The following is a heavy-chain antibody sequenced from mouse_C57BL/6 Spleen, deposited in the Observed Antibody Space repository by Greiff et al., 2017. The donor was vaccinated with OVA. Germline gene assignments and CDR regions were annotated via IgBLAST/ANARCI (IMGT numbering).Heavy chain of an antibody. V-gene: IGHV5-9*01. CDR2: ISGGGGNT. Sequence: EVQGVESGGGLVKPGGSLKLSCAASGFTFSSYTMSWVRQTPEKRLEWVATISGGGGNTYYPDSVKGRFTISRDNAKNTLYLQMSSLRSEDTALDYCASPRELSSNYVWYFDVWGTGTTVTVSS. CDR3: ASPRELSSNYVWYFDV. D-gene: IGHD2-5*01. J-gene: IGHJ1*03. CDR1: GFTFSSYT.